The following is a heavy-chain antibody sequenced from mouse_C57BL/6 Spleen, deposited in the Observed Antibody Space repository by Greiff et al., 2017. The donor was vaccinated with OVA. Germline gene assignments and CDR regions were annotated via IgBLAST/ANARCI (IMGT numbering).Heavy chain of an antibody. J-gene: IGHJ3*01. Sequence: QVQLQQSGPELVKPGASVKISCKASGYAFSSSWMNWVKQRPGKGLEWIGRIYPGDGDTNYNGKFKGKATLTADKSSSTAYMQLSSLTSEDSAVYFCARAGTIRFAYWGQGTLVTVSA. D-gene: IGHD3-3*01. CDR1: GYAFSSSW. CDR3: ARAGTIRFAY. CDR2: IYPGDGDT. V-gene: IGHV1-82*01.